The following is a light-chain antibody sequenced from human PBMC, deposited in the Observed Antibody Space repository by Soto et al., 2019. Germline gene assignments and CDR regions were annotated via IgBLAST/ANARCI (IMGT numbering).Light chain of an antibody. Sequence: QSALTQPASVSGSPGQSLTISCTGTTSDIGFYDYVSWYQQHPGKAPKLMIYEVSKRPSGVPDRFSGSKSGNTASLTVSGLQAEDEADYYCSSYAGSNNLVFGGGTKLTVL. J-gene: IGLJ3*02. CDR3: SSYAGSNNLV. CDR2: EVS. V-gene: IGLV2-8*01. CDR1: TSDIGFYDY.